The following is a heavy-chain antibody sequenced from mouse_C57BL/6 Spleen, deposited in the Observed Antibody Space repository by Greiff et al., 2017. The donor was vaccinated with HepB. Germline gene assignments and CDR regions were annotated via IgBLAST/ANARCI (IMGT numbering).Heavy chain of an antibody. Sequence: EVQLKESGGDLVKPGGSLKLSCAASGFTFSSYGMSWVRQTPDKRLEWVATISSGGSYTYYPDSVKGRFTISRDNAKNTLYLQMSSLKSEDTAMYYCARRELGLYFDYWGQGTTLTVSS. V-gene: IGHV5-6*01. J-gene: IGHJ2*01. CDR1: GFTFSSYG. CDR2: ISSGGSYT. CDR3: ARRELGLYFDY. D-gene: IGHD4-1*01.